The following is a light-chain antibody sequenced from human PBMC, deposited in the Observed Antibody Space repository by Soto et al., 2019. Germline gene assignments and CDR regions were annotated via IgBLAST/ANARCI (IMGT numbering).Light chain of an antibody. Sequence: DIQVTQSPSSLPASVGDRVTITCRASRSISSYLNWYQHKPEKAPKLLINAASSLQSGVPSRFSGSGSGTDFTLIISSLQPEDFATYYCQQSYSTPYTFGQGTKLEIK. CDR3: QQSYSTPYT. V-gene: IGKV1-39*01. CDR2: AAS. J-gene: IGKJ2*01. CDR1: RSISSY.